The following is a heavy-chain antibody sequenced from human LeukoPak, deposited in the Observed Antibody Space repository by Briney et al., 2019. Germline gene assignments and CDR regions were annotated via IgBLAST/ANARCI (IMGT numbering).Heavy chain of an antibody. D-gene: IGHD3-10*01. V-gene: IGHV3-48*01. J-gene: IGHJ4*02. CDR1: GFTFSSYS. CDR3: AAEDGSGSSFDY. Sequence: GGSLRLSCAASGFTFSSYSMNWVRQAPGKGVEGVSYISSSSSTIYYADSVKGRFTISRDNAKNSLYLQMNSLRAEDTAVYYCAAEDGSGSSFDYWGQGTQVTVSS. CDR2: ISSSSSTI.